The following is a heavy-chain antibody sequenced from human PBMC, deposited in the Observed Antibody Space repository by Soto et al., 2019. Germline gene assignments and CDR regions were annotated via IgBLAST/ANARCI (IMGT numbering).Heavy chain of an antibody. V-gene: IGHV4-59*11. J-gene: IGHJ4*02. CDR1: VCSISNHY. CDR2: IYYNGNT. CDR3: ARANWYSEY. Sequence: QVQLQESGPGLVKPSETLSLTCTVSVCSISNHYWSWLRQPPGKGLEWIGYIYYNGNTNYHPFLKSRVTMSVDTSKNQISLRLSSVTAADTAVYYCARANWYSEYWGQGTLVTVSS. D-gene: IGHD7-27*01.